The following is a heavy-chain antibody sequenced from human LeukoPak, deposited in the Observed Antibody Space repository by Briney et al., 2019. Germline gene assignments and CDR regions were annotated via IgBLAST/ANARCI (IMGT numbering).Heavy chain of an antibody. D-gene: IGHD3-16*01. CDR3: ARQAGGY. CDR2: INYSGST. Sequence: PSETLSLTCAVYGGSFSGYYWSWIRQPPGKGPEWIGEINYSGSTNYNPSLKSRVTISVDTSKNQFSLKLTSVTDADTAVYYCARQAGGYWGQGALVTVSS. V-gene: IGHV4-34*01. CDR1: GGSFSGYY. J-gene: IGHJ4*02.